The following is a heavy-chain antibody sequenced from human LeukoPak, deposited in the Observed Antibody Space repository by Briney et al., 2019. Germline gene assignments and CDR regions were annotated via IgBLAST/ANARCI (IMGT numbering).Heavy chain of an antibody. CDR2: INHSGSA. V-gene: IGHV4-34*01. D-gene: IGHD3-22*01. CDR3: ARGQPPYSDGSAYYAGGFYYFDR. J-gene: IGHJ4*02. CDR1: GGSLSGHY. Sequence: SETLSLTCGVYGGSLSGHYWTWIRQTAGKGLEWIGEINHSGSATYNPSLKSRVSISVTLPKNQFSLDLTSVTAADTAVYYCARGQPPYSDGSAYYAGGFYYFDRWGQGTLVTVSS.